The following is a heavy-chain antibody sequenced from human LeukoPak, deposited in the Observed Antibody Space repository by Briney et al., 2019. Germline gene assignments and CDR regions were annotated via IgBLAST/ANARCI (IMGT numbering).Heavy chain of an antibody. V-gene: IGHV3-21*01. J-gene: IGHJ5*02. CDR1: GFTFSSYS. CDR3: ARDRGDIAEDR. Sequence: GGSLRLACAASGFTFSSYSMNWVRQAPGKGLEWVSSISSSSSYIYYADSVKGRFTISRDNAKNSPYLQMNSLRAEDTAVYYCARDRGDIAEDRWGQGTLVTVSS. CDR2: ISSSSSYI. D-gene: IGHD3-10*01.